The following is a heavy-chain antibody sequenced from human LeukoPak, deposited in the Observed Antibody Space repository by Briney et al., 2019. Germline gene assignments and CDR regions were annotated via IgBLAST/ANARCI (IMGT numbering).Heavy chain of an antibody. D-gene: IGHD3-10*01. CDR2: ITHDGGNT. CDR3: VKDIHYYGSGNYYNGYFDY. CDR1: GFTFNTYT. V-gene: IGHV3-64D*06. J-gene: IGHJ4*02. Sequence: GESLRLSCSASGFTFNTYTMHWVRQVPGKGLEYVSAITHDGGNTYYTDSVKGRFTISRDNSKSTVYLQVSSLRAEDTAVYYCVKDIHYYGSGNYYNGYFDYWGQGTLVTVSS.